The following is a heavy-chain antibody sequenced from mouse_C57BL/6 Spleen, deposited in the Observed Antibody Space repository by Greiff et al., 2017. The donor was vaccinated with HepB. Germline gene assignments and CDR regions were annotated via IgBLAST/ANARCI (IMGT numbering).Heavy chain of an antibody. CDR1: GFSLTSYG. D-gene: IGHD1-1*01. J-gene: IGHJ1*03. CDR3: AKHVGGNDYGSSYGYFDV. CDR2: IWGGGST. V-gene: IGHV2-9*01. Sequence: QVQLQQSGPGLVAPSQSLSITCTVSGFSLTSYGVDWVRQPPGKGLEWLGVIWGGGSTNYNSALMSRLSISKDNSKSQVFLKMNSLQTDDTAMYYCAKHVGGNDYGSSYGYFDVWGTGTTVTVSS.